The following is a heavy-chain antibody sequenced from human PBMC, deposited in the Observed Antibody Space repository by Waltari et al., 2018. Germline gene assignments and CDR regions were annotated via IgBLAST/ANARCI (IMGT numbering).Heavy chain of an antibody. V-gene: IGHV4-30-4*08. CDR1: GDSISSGYSY. CDR2: IYYSGTT. Sequence: QVQLQESGPGLVKPSQTLSLTCTVSGDSISSGYSYWPWIRQPPGEGLEWIGYIYYSGTTYYNPSLKSRVIISVDTSKNQFSLNLNSVTAADTAVYYCARRGRGSVFDYWGQGTLVTVSS. J-gene: IGHJ4*02. D-gene: IGHD3-16*01. CDR3: ARRGRGSVFDY.